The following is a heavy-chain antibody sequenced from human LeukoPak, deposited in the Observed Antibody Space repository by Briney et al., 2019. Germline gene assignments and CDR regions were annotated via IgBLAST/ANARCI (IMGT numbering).Heavy chain of an antibody. CDR2: INHSGST. V-gene: IGHV4-34*01. CDR1: GFTFSNYG. CDR3: ARRTIAAAGINWFDP. J-gene: IGHJ5*02. D-gene: IGHD6-13*01. Sequence: PGGSLRLSCAGAGFTFSNYGMSWVRQAPGKGLEWIGEINHSGSTNYNPSLKSRVTISVDTSKNQFSLKLSSVTAADTAVYYCARRTIAAAGINWFDPWGQGTLVTVSS.